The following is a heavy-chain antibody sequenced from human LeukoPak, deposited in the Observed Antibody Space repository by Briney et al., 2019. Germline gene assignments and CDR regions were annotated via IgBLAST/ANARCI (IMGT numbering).Heavy chain of an antibody. CDR3: ARQTYDSSGYYYFDY. J-gene: IGHJ4*02. D-gene: IGHD3-22*01. CDR1: GYTFTSYG. Sequence: ASVKVSCKASGYTFTSYGISWVRQAPGQGLEWMGWISAYNGNINYAQKLQGRVTMTTDTSTSTAYMELRSLRSDDTAVYYCARQTYDSSGYYYFDYWGQGTLVTVSS. V-gene: IGHV1-18*01. CDR2: ISAYNGNI.